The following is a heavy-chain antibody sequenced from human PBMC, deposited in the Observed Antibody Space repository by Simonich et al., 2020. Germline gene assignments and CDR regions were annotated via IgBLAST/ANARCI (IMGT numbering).Heavy chain of an antibody. CDR3: ARTNTMRELDTMVRGVDYFDY. J-gene: IGHJ4*02. D-gene: IGHD3-10*01. V-gene: IGHV1-69*09. Sequence: QVQLVQSGAEVKKPGSSVKVSCKASGGTFSSYAISWVRQAPGQGLEWMGGTIPIHGIANYAQKFQGRVTITADKSTSTAYMELSSLRSEDTAVYYCARTNTMRELDTMVRGVDYFDYWGQGTLVTVSS. CDR1: GGTFSSYA. CDR2: TIPIHGIA.